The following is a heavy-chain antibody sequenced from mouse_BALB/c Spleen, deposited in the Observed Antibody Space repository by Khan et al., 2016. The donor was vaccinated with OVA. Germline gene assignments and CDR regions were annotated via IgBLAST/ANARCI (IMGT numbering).Heavy chain of an antibody. CDR1: GFSLTSYG. CDR2: IWAGGGT. J-gene: IGHJ2*01. CDR3: ARLEDI. Sequence: QVQLKQSGPGLVAPSQSLSITCTASGFSLTSYGVHWVSQPPGKGLEWLGVIWAGGGTNYNSALMSRLSIRKDNSKSQVFLKMTSLQTDDTAMNYCARLEDIWGQGTTLTVSS. D-gene: IGHD1-3*01. V-gene: IGHV2-9*02.